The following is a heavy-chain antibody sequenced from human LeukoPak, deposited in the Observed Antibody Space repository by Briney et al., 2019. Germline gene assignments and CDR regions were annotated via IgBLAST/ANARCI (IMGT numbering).Heavy chain of an antibody. D-gene: IGHD6-13*01. V-gene: IGHV4-59*08. CDR3: ARHNRQGSSWSEFDY. J-gene: IGHJ4*02. Sequence: SETLSLTCTVSGGSISSYYWSWIRQPPGKGLEWIGYIYYSGSTNYNPSLKSRVTISVDTSKNQFSLKLSSVTAADTAVYYCARHNRQGSSWSEFDYWGQGTLVTVSS. CDR2: IYYSGST. CDR1: GGSISSYY.